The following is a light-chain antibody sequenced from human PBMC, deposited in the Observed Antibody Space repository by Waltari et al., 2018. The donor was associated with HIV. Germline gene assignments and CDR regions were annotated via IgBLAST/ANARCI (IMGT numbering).Light chain of an antibody. CDR2: DNN. Sequence: QSVLTPPPSVSAAPGQKDNISCFGSPHNIGRRSVSWYPRLPGTAPKPLHYDNNDRPSGSPDRFSSSRSCTSATLGVAGLQTGDEADYYCVTWDHSLGAVVFGGGTKLTVL. J-gene: IGLJ3*02. CDR1: PHNIGRRS. V-gene: IGLV1-51*01. CDR3: VTWDHSLGAVV.